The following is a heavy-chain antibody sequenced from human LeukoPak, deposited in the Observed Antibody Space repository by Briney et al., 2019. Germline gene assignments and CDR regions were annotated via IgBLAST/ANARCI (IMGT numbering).Heavy chain of an antibody. D-gene: IGHD6-19*01. CDR2: ISWNSGSI. CDR1: GFTFDDYA. CDR3: AKDSSPYSSGWTYYYYYGMDV. Sequence: GGSLRLSCAASGFTFDDYAMHWVRQAPGKGLEWVSGISWNSGSIGYADSVKGRFTISRDNAKNSLYLQMNGLRAEDTALYYCAKDSSPYSSGWTYYYYYGMDVWGQGTTVTVSS. J-gene: IGHJ6*02. V-gene: IGHV3-9*01.